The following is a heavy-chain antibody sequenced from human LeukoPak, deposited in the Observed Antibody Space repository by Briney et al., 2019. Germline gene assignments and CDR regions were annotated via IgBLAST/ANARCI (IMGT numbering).Heavy chain of an antibody. V-gene: IGHV1-2*02. J-gene: IGHJ4*02. CDR3: ARGNYYDNNGYSPELRY. D-gene: IGHD3-22*01. Sequence: AASVTVSCKASGYTFTSYYIHWLRQAPGQGFEWMGWSDPNSGATKYEHFQGRVTMTRDTSISTAYMELSRLRSDDTAMYYCARGNYYDNNGYSPELRYWGQGTLVTVSS. CDR1: GYTFTSYY. CDR2: SDPNSGAT.